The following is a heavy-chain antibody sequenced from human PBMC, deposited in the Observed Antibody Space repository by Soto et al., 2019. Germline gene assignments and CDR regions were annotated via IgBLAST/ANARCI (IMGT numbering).Heavy chain of an antibody. J-gene: IGHJ4*02. V-gene: IGHV4-59*01. CDR3: ARGYYDSSGYSYYFHX. CDR1: GGSISSYY. D-gene: IGHD3-22*01. Sequence: PSETLSLTFTVSGGSISSYYWSWIRQPPGKGLAWIVYIDYSGSTNYKPSLKSRVTISVDTSKNQFSLKLSSVTAADTAVYYCARGYYDSSGYSYYFHXWGQATLVTVSX. CDR2: IDYSGST.